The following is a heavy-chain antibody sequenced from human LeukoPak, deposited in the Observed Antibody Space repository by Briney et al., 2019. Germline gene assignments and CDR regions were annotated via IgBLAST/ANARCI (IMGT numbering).Heavy chain of an antibody. CDR3: AKDASSSWYINAFDI. D-gene: IGHD6-13*01. J-gene: IGHJ3*02. Sequence: SGGSLRLSCAASGFTLSSYAMSWARYAPGKGLEWVSGISGSGDGTYYADSVKGRFTISRDNSKNTLSLQMNSLRVEDTAVYYCAKDASSSWYINAFDIWGQGTMVTVSS. CDR2: ISGSGDGT. V-gene: IGHV3-23*01. CDR1: GFTLSSYA.